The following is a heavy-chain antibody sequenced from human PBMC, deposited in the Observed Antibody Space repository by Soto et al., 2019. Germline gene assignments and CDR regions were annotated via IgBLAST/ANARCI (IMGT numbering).Heavy chain of an antibody. D-gene: IGHD3-10*01. Sequence: EVQLLESGGGLVQPGGSLRLSCAASGFTFSSYAMSWVRQAPGKGLEWVSAISGSGGSTYYADSVKGRFTISRDNSKNTLYLQMNSLRAEDTAVYYCAKDRSTGYYDGSGSYYNVRDWFDPWGQGTLVTVSS. J-gene: IGHJ5*02. V-gene: IGHV3-23*01. CDR2: ISGSGGST. CDR1: GFTFSSYA. CDR3: AKDRSTGYYDGSGSYYNVRDWFDP.